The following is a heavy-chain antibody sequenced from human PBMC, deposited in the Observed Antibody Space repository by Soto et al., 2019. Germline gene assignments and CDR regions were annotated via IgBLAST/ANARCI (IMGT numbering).Heavy chain of an antibody. J-gene: IGHJ3*02. V-gene: IGHV3-33*01. CDR2: IWYDGSNK. D-gene: IGHD1-26*01. Sequence: LRLSCAASGFTFSSYGMHWVRQAPGKGLEWVAVIWYDGSNKYYADSVKGRFTISRDNSKNTLYLQMNSLRAEDTAVYYCARDKIRGELLRGGYDAFDIWGQGTMVTVSS. CDR3: ARDKIRGELLRGGYDAFDI. CDR1: GFTFSSYG.